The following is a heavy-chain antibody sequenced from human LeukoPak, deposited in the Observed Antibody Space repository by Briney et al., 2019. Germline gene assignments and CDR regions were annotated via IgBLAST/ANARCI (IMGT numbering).Heavy chain of an antibody. D-gene: IGHD1-26*01. J-gene: IGHJ3*02. CDR1: GGSISSSSYY. V-gene: IGHV4-39*07. CDR3: ARAGHSGSYSAFDI. Sequence: SETLSLTCTVSGGSISSSSYYWGWIRQPPGKGLEWIGSIYYSGSTYYNPSLKSRVTISVDTSKNQFSLKLSSVTAADTAVYYCARAGHSGSYSAFDIWGQGTMVTVSS. CDR2: IYYSGST.